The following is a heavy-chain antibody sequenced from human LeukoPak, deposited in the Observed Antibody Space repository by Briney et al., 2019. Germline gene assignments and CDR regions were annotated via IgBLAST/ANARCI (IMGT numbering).Heavy chain of an antibody. CDR3: ARDKIVGPTTLDY. CDR2: IKQDGYEK. V-gene: IGHV3-7*01. CDR1: GFTFSGYW. D-gene: IGHD1-26*01. J-gene: IGHJ4*02. Sequence: GSLRLSCAASGFTFSGYWMSWVRQTPEKGLEWVANIKQDGYEKYYEDSVKGRFTISRDNAKNSLYLQMNSLRADDTAIYYCARDKIVGPTTLDYWGQGTLVTVSS.